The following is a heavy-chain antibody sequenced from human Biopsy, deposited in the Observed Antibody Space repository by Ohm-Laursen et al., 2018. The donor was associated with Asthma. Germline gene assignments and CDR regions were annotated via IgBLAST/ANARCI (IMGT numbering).Heavy chain of an antibody. J-gene: IGHJ5*02. CDR3: ARGQGRGIQLWSLDP. CDR1: GGSISSDY. V-gene: IGHV4-59*07. Sequence: SDTLSLTCTVSGGSISSDYWSWLRQSPGKGLEWIGYIHNSGNTNYNPSLKGRVTISLDTSKNHFSLRLSFVTAADTALYFCARGQGRGIQLWSLDPWGQGILVTVSS. CDR2: IHNSGNT. D-gene: IGHD5-18*01.